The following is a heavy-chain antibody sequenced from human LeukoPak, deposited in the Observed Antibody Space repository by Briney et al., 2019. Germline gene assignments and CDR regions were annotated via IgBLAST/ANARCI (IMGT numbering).Heavy chain of an antibody. CDR3: ARDSGRYYAHD. D-gene: IGHD1-26*01. CDR1: GYTFIGYY. V-gene: IGHV1-2*04. CDR2: INPNSGGT. J-gene: IGHJ4*02. Sequence: ASVKVSCKASGYTFIGYYMHWVRQAPGQGLEWMGWINPNSGGTNYAQKFQGWVTMTRDTSISTAYMELSRLRSDDTAVYYCARDSGRYYAHDWGQGTLVTVSS.